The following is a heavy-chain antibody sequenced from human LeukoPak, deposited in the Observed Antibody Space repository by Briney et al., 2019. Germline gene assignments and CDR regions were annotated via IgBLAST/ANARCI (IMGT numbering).Heavy chain of an antibody. CDR3: ARVSYYYDSSGSPRGWFDP. V-gene: IGHV3-11*01. D-gene: IGHD3-22*01. CDR2: ISSSGSTI. Sequence: GGSLRLSCAASGFTFSDYYMSWIRQAPGKGLEWVSYISSSGSTIYYADSVKGRFTISRDNAKNSLYLQMNSLRAEDTAVYYCARVSYYYDSSGSPRGWFDPWGQGTLVTVSS. J-gene: IGHJ5*02. CDR1: GFTFSDYY.